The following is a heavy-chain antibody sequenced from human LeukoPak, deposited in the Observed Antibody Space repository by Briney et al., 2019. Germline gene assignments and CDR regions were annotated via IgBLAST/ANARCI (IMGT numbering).Heavy chain of an antibody. CDR1: GGSFSGYY. CDR3: ARRGGSHLFDY. V-gene: IGHV4-34*01. CDR2: INHSGST. D-gene: IGHD2-15*01. Sequence: SETLSLTCAVYGGSFSGYYWSWIRQPPGKGLEWIGEINHSGSTNYNPSLKSRVTISVDTSKNQFSLKLSSVTAADTAVYYCARRGGSHLFDYWGQGTLVTVSS. J-gene: IGHJ4*02.